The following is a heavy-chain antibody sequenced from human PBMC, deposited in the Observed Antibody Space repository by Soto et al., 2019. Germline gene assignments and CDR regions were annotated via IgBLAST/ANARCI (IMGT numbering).Heavy chain of an antibody. CDR2: ITGNGRNT. CDR3: RKTYYDSSGSSDY. V-gene: IGHV3-23*01. D-gene: IGHD3-22*01. Sequence: EVQVLQSGGGLAQPGGSLRLSCATSGFTFSSHGMSWVRQAPGKGLDWVSGITGNGRNTYYADSVKGRFTISRDNSKNTLFLQMNSLRADDTAVYYCRKTYYDSSGSSDYWGQGTLVTVSS. CDR1: GFTFSSHG. J-gene: IGHJ4*02.